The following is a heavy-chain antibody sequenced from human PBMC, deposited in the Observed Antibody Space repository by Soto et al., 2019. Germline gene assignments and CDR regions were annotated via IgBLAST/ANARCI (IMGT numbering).Heavy chain of an antibody. V-gene: IGHV3-13*01. CDR3: ARGLGAATGTGAFDI. Sequence: GGSLRLSCAASGFTFSSYDMHWVRQATGKGLEWVSAIGTAGDTYYPGSVKGRFTISRENAKNSLYLQMNSLRAGDTAVYYCARGLGAATGTGAFDIWGQGTMVTVSS. CDR1: GFTFSSYD. CDR2: IGTAGDT. D-gene: IGHD1-1*01. J-gene: IGHJ3*02.